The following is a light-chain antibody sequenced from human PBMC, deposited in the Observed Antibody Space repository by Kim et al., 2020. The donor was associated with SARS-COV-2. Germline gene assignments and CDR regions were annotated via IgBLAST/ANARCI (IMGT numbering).Light chain of an antibody. Sequence: STLSAAVGDRVTITCRASQSISTWLAWYQQKPGKAPKVLIYDASTLESGVPSRFSGSVSGTEFTLTISSLQPDDFATYYCQQYDGHFGQGTKLEI. CDR2: DAS. CDR3: QQYDGH. CDR1: QSISTW. J-gene: IGKJ2*01. V-gene: IGKV1-5*01.